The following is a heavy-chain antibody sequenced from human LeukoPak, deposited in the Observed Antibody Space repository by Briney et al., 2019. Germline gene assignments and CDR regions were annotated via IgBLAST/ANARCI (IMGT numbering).Heavy chain of an antibody. J-gene: IGHJ5*02. CDR3: ARDQPYLSVVPAMFDP. V-gene: IGHV4-61*02. D-gene: IGHD2-2*01. Sequence: PSETLSLTCTVSGGSISSGSYYWSWIRQPAGKGLEWIGRIYTSGSTNYNPSLKSRVTISVDTSKNQFSLKLSSVTAADTAVYYCARDQPYLSVVPAMFDPWGQGTLVTVSS. CDR1: GGSISSGSYY. CDR2: IYTSGST.